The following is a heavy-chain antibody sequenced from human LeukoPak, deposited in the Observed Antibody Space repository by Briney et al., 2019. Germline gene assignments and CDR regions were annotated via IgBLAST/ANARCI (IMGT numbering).Heavy chain of an antibody. CDR2: IGADGIRT. CDR3: AKDISPSGWDDY. J-gene: IGHJ4*02. CDR1: GFSFSSYA. V-gene: IGHV3-23*01. D-gene: IGHD6-19*01. Sequence: GGSLRLSCAGTGFSFSSYAMSWVRQAPGKGLEWVSYIGADGIRTYYADSLRGRFSISRDNSKNTLYLQINSLRAEDTAVYYCAKDISPSGWDDYWGQGTLVTVSS.